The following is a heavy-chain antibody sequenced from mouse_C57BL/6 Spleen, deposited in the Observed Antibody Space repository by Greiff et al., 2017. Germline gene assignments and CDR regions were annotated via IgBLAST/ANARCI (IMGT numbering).Heavy chain of an antibody. CDR2: IYPGDGDT. CDR1: GYAFSSSW. J-gene: IGHJ2*01. Sequence: QVQLQQSGPELVKPGASVKISCKASGYAFSSSWMNWVKQRPGKGLEWIGRIYPGDGDTNYNGKFKGKATLTADKSSSTAYMQLSSLTSEDSAVYFCARERNYDYDVDFDYWGQGTTLTVSS. CDR3: ARERNYDYDVDFDY. V-gene: IGHV1-82*01. D-gene: IGHD2-4*01.